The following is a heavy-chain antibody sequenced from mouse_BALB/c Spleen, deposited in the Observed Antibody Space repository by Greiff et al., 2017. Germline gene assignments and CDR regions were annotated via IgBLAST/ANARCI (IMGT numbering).Heavy chain of an antibody. CDR1: GYTFTSYW. J-gene: IGHJ4*01. CDR2: IFPGTGTT. CDR3: ARKYGNYYAMDD. V-gene: IGHV1S132*01. Sequence: VQLQQSGAELVKPGASVKLSCKTSGYTFTSYWIQWVKQRPGQGLGWIGEIFPGTGTTYYNEKFKGKATLTIDTSSSTAYMQLSSRTSEDSAVYVCARKYGNYYAMDDGGQGTSVTVSS. D-gene: IGHD2-10*02.